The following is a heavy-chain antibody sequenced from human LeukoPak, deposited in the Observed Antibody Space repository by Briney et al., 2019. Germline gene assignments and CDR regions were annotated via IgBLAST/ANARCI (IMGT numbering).Heavy chain of an antibody. CDR2: ISGSGGST. CDR1: GFTFSSYA. Sequence: GGSLRLSCAASGFTFSSYAMSWVRQAPGKGLEWVSAISGSGGSTYYADSMRGRFTISRDNSKNTLYLQMNSLRAEDTAVYYCAKARPKASSYFDYWGQGTLVTVSS. V-gene: IGHV3-23*01. CDR3: AKARPKASSYFDY. J-gene: IGHJ4*02.